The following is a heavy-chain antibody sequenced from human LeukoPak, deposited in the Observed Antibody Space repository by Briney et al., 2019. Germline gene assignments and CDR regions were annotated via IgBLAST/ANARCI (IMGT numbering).Heavy chain of an antibody. CDR1: GFTFSSYG. Sequence: GGSLRLSCAASGFTFSSYGMHWVRQAPGKGLEWVAVISYDGSNKYYADSVKGRFTISRDNSKNTLYLQMNSLGAEDTAVYYCAKELLLWFGEKSRYFDYWGQGTLVTVSS. D-gene: IGHD3-10*01. J-gene: IGHJ4*02. CDR3: AKELLLWFGEKSRYFDY. CDR2: ISYDGSNK. V-gene: IGHV3-30*18.